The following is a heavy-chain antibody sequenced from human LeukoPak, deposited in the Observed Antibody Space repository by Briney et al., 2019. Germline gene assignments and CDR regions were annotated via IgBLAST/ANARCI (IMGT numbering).Heavy chain of an antibody. V-gene: IGHV3-30*02. Sequence: GGSLRLSCAASGFTFSSYGMYWVRQAPGKGLEWLAFIRYDGSNTYYADSVKGRFTVSRDDSKNTLYLQMNSLRGDDTAVYYCAKDGTSYYYIYYWGQGTLVTVSS. J-gene: IGHJ4*02. CDR1: GFTFSSYG. CDR2: IRYDGSNT. CDR3: AKDGTSYYYIYY. D-gene: IGHD2/OR15-2a*01.